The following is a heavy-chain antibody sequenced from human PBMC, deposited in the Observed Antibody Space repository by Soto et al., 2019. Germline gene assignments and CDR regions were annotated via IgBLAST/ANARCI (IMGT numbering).Heavy chain of an antibody. J-gene: IGHJ4*02. CDR1: GYGFIDYA. CDR2: INGGNGNT. CDR3: AVSRGYYDSSGYFSPFDY. Sequence: ASVKGYCTAAGYGFIDYAIDWVRQAPGQRLELMGWINGGNGNTKYSQKFQGRVTITRDTSISTAYMELSRLTSDDTAVYYCAVSRGYYDSSGYFSPFDYWGQGTLVTVSS. D-gene: IGHD3-22*01. V-gene: IGHV1-3*01.